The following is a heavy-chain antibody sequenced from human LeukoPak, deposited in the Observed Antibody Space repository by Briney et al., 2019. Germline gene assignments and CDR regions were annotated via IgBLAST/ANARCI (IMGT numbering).Heavy chain of an antibody. V-gene: IGHV4-34*01. CDR1: GGSFSGYY. CDR2: INHSGST. CDR3: ASRERGDFDC. D-gene: IGHD3-10*01. J-gene: IGHJ4*02. Sequence: SETLSLTCAVYGGSFSGYYWSWIRQPPGKGLEWIGEINHSGSTNYNPSLKSRVTISVDTSKNQFSLKLSSVTAADTAVYYCASRERGDFDCWGQGTLVTVSS.